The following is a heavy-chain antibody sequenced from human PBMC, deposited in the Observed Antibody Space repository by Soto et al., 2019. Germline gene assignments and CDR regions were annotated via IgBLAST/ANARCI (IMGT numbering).Heavy chain of an antibody. Sequence: PSETLSLTCTVSGGSISSSSYYWGWIRQAPGKGLEWIGSIYYSGSTYYNPSLKSRVTISVDTSKNQFSLKLSSVTAADTAVYYCAIVGATTPLGYYYYGMDVWGQGTTVTVSS. CDR1: GGSISSSSYY. V-gene: IGHV4-39*01. CDR2: IYYSGST. D-gene: IGHD1-26*01. J-gene: IGHJ6*02. CDR3: AIVGATTPLGYYYYGMDV.